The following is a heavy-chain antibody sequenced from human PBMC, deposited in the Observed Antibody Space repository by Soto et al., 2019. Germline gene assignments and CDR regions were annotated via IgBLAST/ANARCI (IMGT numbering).Heavy chain of an antibody. CDR2: IYYSGST. Sequence: SETLSLTCTVSGGSISSSSYYWSWIRQPPVKGLEWIGYIYYSGSTNYNPSLKSRVTISVDTSKNQFSLKLSTVTAADTAVYYCARAKAPLYSSSWYWFDPWGQGTLVTVSS. CDR3: ARAKAPLYSSSWYWFDP. V-gene: IGHV4-61*05. D-gene: IGHD6-13*01. J-gene: IGHJ5*02. CDR1: GGSISSSSYY.